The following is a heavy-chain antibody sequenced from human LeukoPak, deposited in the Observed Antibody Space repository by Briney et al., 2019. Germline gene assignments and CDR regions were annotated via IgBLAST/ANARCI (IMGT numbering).Heavy chain of an antibody. J-gene: IGHJ4*02. V-gene: IGHV3-30*18. CDR2: ISYDGSNK. D-gene: IGHD5-12*01. CDR1: GFTFSSYG. Sequence: GGSLRLSCAAPGFTFSSYGMHWVRQAPGKGLEWVAVISYDGSNKYYADSVKGRFTISRDNSKNTLYLQMNSLRAEDTAVYYCAKVGGYDFSYYFDYWGQGTLVTVSS. CDR3: AKVGGYDFSYYFDY.